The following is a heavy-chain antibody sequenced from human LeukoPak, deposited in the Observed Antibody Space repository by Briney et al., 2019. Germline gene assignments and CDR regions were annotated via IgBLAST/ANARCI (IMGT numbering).Heavy chain of an antibody. V-gene: IGHV3-72*01. CDR1: GFTFSSYA. CDR2: TENKAHSYTT. Sequence: GGSLRLSCAASGFTFSSYAMSWVRQAPGKGLEWVGRTENKAHSYTTEYAASVKGRFTISRDASKNSLYLQMNSLRTEDTAVYYCVAMIRGVGYWGQGTLVTVSS. CDR3: VAMIRGVGY. D-gene: IGHD3-10*01. J-gene: IGHJ4*02.